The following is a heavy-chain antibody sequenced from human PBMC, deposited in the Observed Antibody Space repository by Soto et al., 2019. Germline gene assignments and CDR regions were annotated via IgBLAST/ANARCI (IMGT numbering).Heavy chain of an antibody. CDR1: GFTFSAYV. V-gene: IGHV3-23*01. D-gene: IGHD3-3*01. J-gene: IGHJ3*01. CDR3: AKVRAGYERPPDAPFYL. CDR2: VSVSGRST. Sequence: GGSLRLSCAASGFTFSAYVMSWVRQAPGKGLEWVSSVSVSGRSTYYADSVKGRFTISRDNSKNTLSLQMNSLRAEDTAVYYCAKVRAGYERPPDAPFYLWGQGTMVSVS.